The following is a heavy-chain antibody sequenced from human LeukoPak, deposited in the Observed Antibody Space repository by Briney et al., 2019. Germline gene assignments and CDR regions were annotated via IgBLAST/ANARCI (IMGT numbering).Heavy chain of an antibody. D-gene: IGHD3-22*01. CDR1: GFTFSTYS. V-gene: IGHV3-21*01. Sequence: GGSLRLSCAASGFTFSTYSMNWARQAPGKGLEWVSSISSSSSYIYYADSVKGRFTISRDNAKNSLYLQMNSLRAEDTAVYYCAITPYDSSGYCLGYFQHWGQGTLVTVSS. CDR3: AITPYDSSGYCLGYFQH. CDR2: ISSSSSYI. J-gene: IGHJ1*01.